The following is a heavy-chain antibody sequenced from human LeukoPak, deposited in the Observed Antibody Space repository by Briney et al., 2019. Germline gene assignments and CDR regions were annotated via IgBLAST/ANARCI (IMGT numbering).Heavy chain of an antibody. J-gene: IGHJ3*02. CDR1: GNTFSSDY. CDR3: ARIRDGYNDAYDI. V-gene: IGHV1-46*01. D-gene: IGHD5-24*01. Sequence: ASVKVSCKASGNTFSSDYIHWVRQAPGQVLEWMGLINPDGGNTNYAQNFQGRVTLTRDTSTSTVYMELSSLRSEDTAIYYCARIRDGYNDAYDIWGQGTVVTVPS. CDR2: INPDGGNT.